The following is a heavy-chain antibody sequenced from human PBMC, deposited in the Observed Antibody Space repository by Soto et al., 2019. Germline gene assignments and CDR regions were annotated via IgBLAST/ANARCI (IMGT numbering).Heavy chain of an antibody. CDR2: INPSGGST. D-gene: IGHD3-3*01. Sequence: ASVKVSCKASGYTFTSYYMHWVRQAPGQGLEWMGIINPSGGSTSYAQKFQGRVTMTRDTSTSTVYMELSSLRSEDTAVYYCARTPYYDFWSGYPTLGWFDPWGQGTLVTVSS. V-gene: IGHV1-46*01. J-gene: IGHJ5*02. CDR1: GYTFTSYY. CDR3: ARTPYYDFWSGYPTLGWFDP.